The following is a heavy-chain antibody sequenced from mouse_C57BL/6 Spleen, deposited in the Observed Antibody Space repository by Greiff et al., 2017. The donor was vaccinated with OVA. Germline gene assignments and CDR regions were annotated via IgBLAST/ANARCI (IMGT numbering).Heavy chain of an antibody. V-gene: IGHV5-17*01. CDR2: ISSGSSTI. D-gene: IGHD3-2*02. CDR3: ARRSSSGPWFAY. CDR1: GFTFSDYG. J-gene: IGHJ3*01. Sequence: EVKLVESGGGLVKPGGSLKLSCAASGFTFSDYGMHWVRQAPEKGLEWVAYISSGSSTISYADTVKGRFIISRDNAKNTLFLQMTSLRSEDTAMYYCARRSSSGPWFAYWGQGTLVTVSA.